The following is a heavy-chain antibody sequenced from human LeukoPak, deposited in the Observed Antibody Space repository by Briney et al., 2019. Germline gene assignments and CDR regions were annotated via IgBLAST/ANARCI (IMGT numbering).Heavy chain of an antibody. V-gene: IGHV4-34*01. J-gene: IGHJ4*02. CDR3: YVSWYRVAY. CDR1: GGSFSGYY. CDR2: INHSGST. D-gene: IGHD6-13*01. Sequence: SETLSLTCAVYGGSFSGYYWSWIRQPPGKELEWIGEINHSGSTNYNPSLKSRVTISVDTSKNQFSLKLSSVTAADTAVYYCYVSWYRVAYWGQGTLVTVSS.